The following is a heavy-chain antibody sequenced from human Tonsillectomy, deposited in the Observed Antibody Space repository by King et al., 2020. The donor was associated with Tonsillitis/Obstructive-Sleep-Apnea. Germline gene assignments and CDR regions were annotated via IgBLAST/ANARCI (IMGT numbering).Heavy chain of an antibody. V-gene: IGHV3-43*02. Sequence: VQLVESGGGVVQPGGSLRLSCAASGFTFGDYAMHWFRQAPGKGLEWVSLISGDGGKKYYAASVKGRFTISRDNTKNSLYLQMNSLRSEDTALYYCAKDVREYCSGVSCYFFDYWAREPWSPSPQ. CDR3: AKDVREYCSGVSCYFFDY. CDR1: GFTFGDYA. D-gene: IGHD2-15*01. J-gene: IGHJ4*02. CDR2: ISGDGGKK.